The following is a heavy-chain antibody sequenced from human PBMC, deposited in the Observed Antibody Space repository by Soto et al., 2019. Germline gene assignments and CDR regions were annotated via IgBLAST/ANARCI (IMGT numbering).Heavy chain of an antibody. CDR2: MNPNSGNA. Sequence: GAVKVSCKASGYTFTSYGINRVLQATGQGLEWMGWMNPNSGNAGYAQKFQGRVTMTRNTSISTAYMELSSLRSDDTAVYYCATAAAGNWFDPWGQAILVT. J-gene: IGHJ5*02. D-gene: IGHD6-13*01. V-gene: IGHV1-8*01. CDR3: ATAAAGNWFDP. CDR1: GYTFTSYG.